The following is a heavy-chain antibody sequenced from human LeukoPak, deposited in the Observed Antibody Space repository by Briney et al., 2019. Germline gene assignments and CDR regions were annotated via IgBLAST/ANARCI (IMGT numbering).Heavy chain of an antibody. CDR1: GLSFSGYY. CDR3: ARGWDYDSSGYYGSKDFDI. V-gene: IGHV4-34*01. Sequence: SETLSLTCAVYGLSFSGYYWSWIRQAPGKGLEWLGEIYHSGSTNYNPSLKGRAPISVDTFKNQYSMKLSSLTTAGTAVYYCARGWDYDSSGYYGSKDFDIWGQGTMVTVSS. D-gene: IGHD3-22*01. J-gene: IGHJ3*02. CDR2: IYHSGST.